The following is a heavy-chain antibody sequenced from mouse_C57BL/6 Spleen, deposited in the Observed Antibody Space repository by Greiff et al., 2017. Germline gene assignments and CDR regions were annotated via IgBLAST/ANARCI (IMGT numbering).Heavy chain of an antibody. CDR3: TTRDYAVYYYAMDY. D-gene: IGHD2-4*01. Sequence: VQLQQSGAELVRPGASVKLSCTASGFNIKDYYMHWVKQRPEQGLEWIGRIDPEDGDTEYAPKFQGKATMTADTSSNTAYLQLSSLTSEDTAVYYCTTRDYAVYYYAMDYWGQGTSVTVSS. J-gene: IGHJ4*01. CDR1: GFNIKDYY. CDR2: IDPEDGDT. V-gene: IGHV14-1*01.